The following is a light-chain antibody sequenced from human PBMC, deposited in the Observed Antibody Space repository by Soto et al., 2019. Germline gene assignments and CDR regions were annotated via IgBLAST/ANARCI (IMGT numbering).Light chain of an antibody. CDR1: QSVSSSY. CDR2: GAS. V-gene: IGKV3-20*01. J-gene: IGKJ1*01. Sequence: EIVLTQSPGTLSLSPGEKATLSCRASQSVSSSYLAWYHQKPGQAPTLLLYGASSTATGIPVRFSCNGSGTDFTLTISRLEPEDFAVYYCQQYGSSAPTTFGQGTKVDI. CDR3: QQYGSSAPTT.